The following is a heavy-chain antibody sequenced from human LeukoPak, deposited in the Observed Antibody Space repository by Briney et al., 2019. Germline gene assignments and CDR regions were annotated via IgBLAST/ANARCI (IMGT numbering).Heavy chain of an antibody. CDR3: ARGGDMRTYYGSLDY. V-gene: IGHV3-33*01. D-gene: IGHD3-10*01. CDR1: GFTFSSYG. J-gene: IGHJ4*02. CDR2: IWYDGSNK. Sequence: PGGSLRLSCAASGFTFSSYGMHWVRQAPGKGLEWVAVIWYDGSNKYYADSVKGRFTISRDNSKNTLYLQMNSLRAEDTAVYYCARGGDMRTYYGSLDYWGQGTLVTVSS.